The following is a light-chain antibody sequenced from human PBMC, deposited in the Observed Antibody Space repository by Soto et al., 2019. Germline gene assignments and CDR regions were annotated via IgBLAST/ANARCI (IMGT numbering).Light chain of an antibody. CDR1: QSVSSSY. CDR3: QQYGSSLPT. V-gene: IGKV3-20*01. CDR2: GAS. J-gene: IGKJ1*01. Sequence: DIVLTQSPGTLCLSPVERATLSCRASQSVSSSYLAWYQQKPGQAPRLLIYGASSRATGIPDRFSGSGSGTDFTLTISRLEPEDFAVYSCQQYGSSLPTFGQGTKVDI.